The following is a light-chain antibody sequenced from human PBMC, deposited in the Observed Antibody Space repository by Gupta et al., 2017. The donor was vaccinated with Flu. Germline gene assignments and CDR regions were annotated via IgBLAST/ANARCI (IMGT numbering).Light chain of an antibody. J-gene: IGLJ3*02. CDR1: SGSGSTSYY. V-gene: IGLV8-61*01. CDR2: STN. Sequence: QTVVTQEPSFSVSPGGTVTLTCGLRSGSGSTSYYPIWYQQTPGQAPRTLIYSTNTRSSGVPDRLSGSFLGNKAALTITGAQADDESYYYCVLYMGSGIWVFGGGNKLNVL. CDR3: VLYMGSGIWV.